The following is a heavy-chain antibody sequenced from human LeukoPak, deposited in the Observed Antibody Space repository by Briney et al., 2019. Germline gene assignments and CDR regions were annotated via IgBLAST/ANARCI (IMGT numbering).Heavy chain of an antibody. V-gene: IGHV3-23*01. CDR3: AKDRGYYDSSGYT. CDR2: ISGGGGST. J-gene: IGHJ4*02. Sequence: GGSLRLSCAASGFTFSTYAMSWVRQAPGKGLEWVSVISGGGGSTYYADSVKGRFTISSDNSKNTLYLQMNSLRAEDTAVYYCAKDRGYYDSSGYTWGQGTLVTVSS. D-gene: IGHD3-22*01. CDR1: GFTFSTYA.